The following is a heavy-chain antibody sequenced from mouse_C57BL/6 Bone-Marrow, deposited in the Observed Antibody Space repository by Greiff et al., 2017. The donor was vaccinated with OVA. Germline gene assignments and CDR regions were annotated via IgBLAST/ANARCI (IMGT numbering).Heavy chain of an antibody. CDR1: GYTFTDYY. D-gene: IGHD2-5*01. CDR3: AGRAYYSNYVDY. J-gene: IGHJ2*01. V-gene: IGHV1-19*01. Sequence: EVQVVESGPVLVKPGASVKMSCKASGYTFTDYYMNWVKQSHGKSLEWIGVINPYNGGTSYNQKFKGKATLTVDKSSSTAYMELNSLTSEDSAVYYCAGRAYYSNYVDYWGQGTTLTVSS. CDR2: INPYNGGT.